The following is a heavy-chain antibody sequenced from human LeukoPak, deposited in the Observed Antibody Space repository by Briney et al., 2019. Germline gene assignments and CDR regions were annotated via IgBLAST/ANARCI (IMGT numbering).Heavy chain of an antibody. CDR1: GGSISSGGYS. CDR3: ARADIVVVPAAFDY. V-gene: IGHV4-30-2*01. CDR2: IYHSGST. D-gene: IGHD2-2*01. J-gene: IGHJ4*02. Sequence: PSETLSLTCAVSGGSISSGGYSWSWIRQPPGKGLEWIGYIYHSGSTYYNPSLKSRVTISVDTSKNQFSLKLSSVTAADTAVYYCARADIVVVPAAFDYWGQGTLVTVSS.